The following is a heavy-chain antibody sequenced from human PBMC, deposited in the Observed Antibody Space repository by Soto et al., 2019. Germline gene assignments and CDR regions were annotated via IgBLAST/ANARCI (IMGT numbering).Heavy chain of an antibody. CDR1: GSTFSSSD. CDR2: IDTGTRHV. D-gene: IGHD4-17*01. CDR3: ARRTVTTYHYFDY. J-gene: IGHJ4*02. Sequence: GGSLRLSCAASGSTFSSSDMNWVRQAPGKGLEWVSSIDTGTRHVYYADSVRGRFTISRDDAKNSLYLQMNSLRVEDTALYYCARRTVTTYHYFDYWGQGTLVTVSS. V-gene: IGHV3-21*01.